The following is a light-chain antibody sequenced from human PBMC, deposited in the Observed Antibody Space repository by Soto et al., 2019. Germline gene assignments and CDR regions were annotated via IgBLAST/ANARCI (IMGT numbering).Light chain of an antibody. CDR2: DNN. CDR3: GTWDSSLSAWV. CDR1: SSNIGNNY. V-gene: IGLV1-51*01. Sequence: QSELTQPPSVSAAPGQKVTISCSGSSSNIGNNYVSWYQQRPGTAPKLLIYDNNKRPSGIPDRFSGSKSGTSATLGITGLQTGDEADYYCGTWDSSLSAWVFGGGTKLTVL. J-gene: IGLJ3*02.